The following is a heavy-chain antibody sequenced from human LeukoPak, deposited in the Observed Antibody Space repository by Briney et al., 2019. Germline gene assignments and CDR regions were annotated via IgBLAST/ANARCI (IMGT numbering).Heavy chain of an antibody. V-gene: IGHV3-23*01. CDR3: ANYYTRFLSWFDP. CDR2: ISCSGGST. D-gene: IGHD3-3*01. CDR1: GSSFSSYA. J-gene: IGHJ5*02. Sequence: GGSLRLSCAASGSSFSSYAMSWVRQAPGGGRAWVSAISCSGGSTYYADSVKGRFTISRDNSKNTLYLQMNTLRAEDTAVYYCANYYTRFLSWFDPWGQGTLVTVSS.